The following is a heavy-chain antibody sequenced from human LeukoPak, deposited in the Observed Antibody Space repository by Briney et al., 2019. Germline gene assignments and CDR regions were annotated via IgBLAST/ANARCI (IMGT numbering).Heavy chain of an antibody. Sequence: GGSLRLSCAASGFTFDDYAMHWVRQAPGKGLEWVSLISWDGGSTYYADFVKGRFTISRDNSKNSLYLQMNSLRAEDTALYYWAKDMGYDSEFDYWGQGTLVTVSS. J-gene: IGHJ4*02. CDR1: GFTFDDYA. CDR3: AKDMGYDSEFDY. D-gene: IGHD3-22*01. V-gene: IGHV3-43D*03. CDR2: ISWDGGST.